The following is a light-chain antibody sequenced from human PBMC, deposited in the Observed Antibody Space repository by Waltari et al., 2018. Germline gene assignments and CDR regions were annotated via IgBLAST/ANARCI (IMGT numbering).Light chain of an antibody. Sequence: QLVLTQSPSASASLGASVRLTCTLSSGHSSNVIAWHQQQPEKGPRYLMRVNSDGSHSQGDEIPDRFSGSSSGAERYRTSSSLQSEDEADYYCQTGGHGTWVFGGGTKLTVL. J-gene: IGLJ3*02. V-gene: IGLV4-69*01. CDR3: QTGGHGTWV. CDR2: VNSDGSH. CDR1: SGHSSNV.